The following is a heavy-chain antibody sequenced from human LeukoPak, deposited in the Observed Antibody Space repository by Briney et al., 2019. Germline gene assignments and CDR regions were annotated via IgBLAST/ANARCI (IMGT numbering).Heavy chain of an antibody. CDR2: IDHGGSS. J-gene: IGHJ6*02. Sequence: SETLSLTCTVSGYSISSGYYWGWIRQPPGKGLEWIGNIDHGGSSIYNSTLRSRVTISRDTSKNQFSLKLSSVTAADTAVYYCARGGCSGGSCYSAYYYYYGMDVWGQGTTVTVSS. V-gene: IGHV4-38-2*02. CDR3: ARGGCSGGSCYSAYYYYYGMDV. CDR1: GYSISSGYY. D-gene: IGHD2-15*01.